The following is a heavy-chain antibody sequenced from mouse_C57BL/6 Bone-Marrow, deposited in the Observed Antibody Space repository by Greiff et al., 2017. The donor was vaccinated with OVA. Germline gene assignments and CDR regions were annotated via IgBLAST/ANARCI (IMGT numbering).Heavy chain of an antibody. CDR1: GYTFTDYY. Sequence: EVKLVESGPVLVKPGASVKMSCKASGYTFTDYYMNWVKQSHGKSLEWIGVINPYNGGTSYNQKFKGKATLTVDKSSSTAYMELNSLTSEDSAVYYCARSPVVAKALDYWGQGTSVTVSS. CDR2: INPYNGGT. CDR3: ARSPVVAKALDY. J-gene: IGHJ4*01. D-gene: IGHD1-1*01. V-gene: IGHV1-19*01.